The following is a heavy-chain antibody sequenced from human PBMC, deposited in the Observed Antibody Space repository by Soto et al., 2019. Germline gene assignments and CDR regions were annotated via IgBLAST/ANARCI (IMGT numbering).Heavy chain of an antibody. Sequence: EVQLVESGGGLVQPGGSLRLSCAASGFTFSSYSMNWVRQAPGKGLEWVSYISSSSSTIYYADSVKGRFTISRDNAKNSLYLQMNSLRAEDTAVYYCARDGWELRPLDYYYGMDVWGQGTTVTVSS. CDR3: ARDGWELRPLDYYYGMDV. D-gene: IGHD1-26*01. CDR1: GFTFSSYS. J-gene: IGHJ6*02. CDR2: ISSSSSTI. V-gene: IGHV3-48*01.